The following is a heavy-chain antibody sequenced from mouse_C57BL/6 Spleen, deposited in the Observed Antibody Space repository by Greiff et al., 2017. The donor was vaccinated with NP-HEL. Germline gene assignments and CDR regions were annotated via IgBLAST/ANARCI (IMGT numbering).Heavy chain of an antibody. Sequence: QVQLQQSGPELVKPGASVKISCKASGYAFSSSWMNWVKQRPGKGLEWIGRIYPGDGDTNYNGKFKGKAKLTADKSSSTAYMQLSSLTSEDSAVYFCADGNYDYWGQGTTLTVSS. CDR1: GYAFSSSW. CDR2: IYPGDGDT. CDR3: ADGNYDY. J-gene: IGHJ2*01. V-gene: IGHV1-82*01. D-gene: IGHD2-1*01.